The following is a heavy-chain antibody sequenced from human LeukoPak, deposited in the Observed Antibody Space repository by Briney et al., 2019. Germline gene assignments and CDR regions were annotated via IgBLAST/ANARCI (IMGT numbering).Heavy chain of an antibody. CDR3: AHRGSNYALDY. CDR1: GFSLSTSGVG. J-gene: IGHJ4*02. V-gene: IGHV2-5*02. CDR2: IYWDDDK. Sequence: SGPTLVKPTQTLTLTCTFSGFSLSTSGVGVGWIRQPPGKALEWLAVIYWDDDKRYSPSLDNRLTITKDTSKNQVVLTMTNMDPVDTATYYCAHRGSNYALDYWVQGTLVTVSS. D-gene: IGHD4-11*01.